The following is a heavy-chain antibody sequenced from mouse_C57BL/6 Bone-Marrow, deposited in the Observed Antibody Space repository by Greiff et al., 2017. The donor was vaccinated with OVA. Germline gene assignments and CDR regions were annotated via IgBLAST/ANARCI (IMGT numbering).Heavy chain of an antibody. Sequence: EVQLQQPGPELVKPGASVKLPCKASGYTFTDYNMDWVKQSHGKSLEWIGDINPNNGGTIYNQKFKGKATLTVDKSSSTAYMELSSLTSEDTAVYYCARGATVGEDFDVWGTGTTVTVSS. J-gene: IGHJ1*03. CDR1: GYTFTDYN. CDR2: INPNNGGT. D-gene: IGHD1-1*01. V-gene: IGHV1-18*01. CDR3: ARGATVGEDFDV.